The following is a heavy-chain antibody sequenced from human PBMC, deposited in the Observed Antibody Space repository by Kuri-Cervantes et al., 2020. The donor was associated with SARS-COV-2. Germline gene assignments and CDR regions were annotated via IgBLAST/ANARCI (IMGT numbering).Heavy chain of an antibody. Sequence: GESLKISCAASGFTFSNYAMGWVRQAPGKGLEWVSAISGRGGSTYYAGSVKGRFTISRDNSKNTLYLQMNSLRAEDTAVYYCAKDEGNDYGDQFDYWGQRTLVTVSS. V-gene: IGHV3-23*01. CDR2: ISGRGGST. D-gene: IGHD4-17*01. J-gene: IGHJ4*02. CDR3: AKDEGNDYGDQFDY. CDR1: GFTFSNYA.